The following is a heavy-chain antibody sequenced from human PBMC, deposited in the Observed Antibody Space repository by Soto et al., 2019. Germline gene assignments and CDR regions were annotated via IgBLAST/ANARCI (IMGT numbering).Heavy chain of an antibody. V-gene: IGHV3-74*01. CDR3: ARVGQGAWYFDL. D-gene: IGHD1-26*01. J-gene: IGHJ2*01. Sequence: EVQLVESGGGLVQPGGSLRLSCAASGFSFSSYWMHWVSQAPGKGLVWVSRSKTDGSIITYADSVKGRFTISSDNAKHTLSLQMNTLRAEDTAVYYCARVGQGAWYFDLWGRGTLVTVSS. CDR1: GFSFSSYW. CDR2: SKTDGSII.